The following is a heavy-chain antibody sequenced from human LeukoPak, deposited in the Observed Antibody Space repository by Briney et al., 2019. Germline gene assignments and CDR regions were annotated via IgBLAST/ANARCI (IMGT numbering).Heavy chain of an antibody. CDR2: ISSSSSYI. Sequence: GGSLRLSCAASGFTFSSYSMNWVRQAPGKGLEWVLSISSSSSYIYYADSVKGRFTISRDNAKNSLYLQMNSLRAEDTAVYYCARDVGWELLRRGIGYYFDYWGQGTLVTVSS. CDR1: GFTFSSYS. J-gene: IGHJ4*02. CDR3: ARDVGWELLRRGIGYYFDY. V-gene: IGHV3-21*01. D-gene: IGHD1-26*01.